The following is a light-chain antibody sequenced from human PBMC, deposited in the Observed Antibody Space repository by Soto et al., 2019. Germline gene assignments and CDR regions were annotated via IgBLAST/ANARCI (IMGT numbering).Light chain of an antibody. Sequence: QSALTQPPSVSAAPGQKVTISCSGSSSNIGNNYVSWYQQLPGTAPKLLICENNKRPSGIPDRFSGSKSGTSGTLGITGLQTGDEADYYCGTWDNSLSGDVFGTGTKVTVL. CDR1: SSNIGNNY. V-gene: IGLV1-51*02. J-gene: IGLJ1*01. CDR2: ENN. CDR3: GTWDNSLSGDV.